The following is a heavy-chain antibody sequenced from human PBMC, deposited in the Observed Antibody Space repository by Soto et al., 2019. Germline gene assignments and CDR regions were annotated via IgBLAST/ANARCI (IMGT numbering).Heavy chain of an antibody. V-gene: IGHV4-30-4*01. Sequence: QVLVQESGPGLVKPSQTLTLSCTVSGGSVDSGNHYWNWIRQPPGKGLEWIGYISYGKSTYYNPSLKRRATISVDTSQSRFSLRLTSVTAADTAVYYCARDMGSAMTTRIFDHWGQGTLVTVSS. CDR1: GGSVDSGNHY. D-gene: IGHD4-17*01. CDR3: ARDMGSAMTTRIFDH. J-gene: IGHJ4*02. CDR2: ISYGKST.